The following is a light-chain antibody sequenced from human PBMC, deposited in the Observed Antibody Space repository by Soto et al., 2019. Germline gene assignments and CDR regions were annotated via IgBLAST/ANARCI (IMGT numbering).Light chain of an antibody. V-gene: IGKV3-11*01. CDR1: QRVSNH. CDR3: QQRRNWPLT. J-gene: IGKJ1*01. Sequence: EIGLTQSPSTLFFSPGERATLSCRARQRVSNHSAWYQQKPGQATRLIIYDASNRATGIPARFSGSRSGTDFTLTISSLQPEDFAVYYCQQRRNWPLTFGHGTTVQIK. CDR2: DAS.